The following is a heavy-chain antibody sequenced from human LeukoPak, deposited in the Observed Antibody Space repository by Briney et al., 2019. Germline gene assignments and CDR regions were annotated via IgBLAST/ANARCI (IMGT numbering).Heavy chain of an antibody. V-gene: IGHV3-30-3*01. Sequence: PGGSLRLSCAASGFTFSSYAMHWVCQAPGKGLEWVAVISYDGSNKYYADSVKGRFTISRDNSKNTLYLQMNSLGAEDTAVYYCAQSVDPHDAFDIWGQGTMVTVSS. CDR2: ISYDGSNK. CDR3: AQSVDPHDAFDI. D-gene: IGHD6-19*01. CDR1: GFTFSSYA. J-gene: IGHJ3*02.